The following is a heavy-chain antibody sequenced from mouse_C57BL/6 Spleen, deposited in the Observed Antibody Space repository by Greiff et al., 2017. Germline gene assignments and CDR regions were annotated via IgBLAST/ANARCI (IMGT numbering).Heavy chain of an antibody. J-gene: IGHJ2*01. Sequence: EVKLVESGGGLVKPGGSLKLSCAASGFTFSDYGMHWVRQAPEKGLEWVAYISSGSSTIYYADTVKGRFTISRDNAKNTLFLQMTSLRSEDTAMYYCAREYYGSSYNYFDYWGQGTTLTVSS. CDR1: GFTFSDYG. D-gene: IGHD1-1*01. CDR3: AREYYGSSYNYFDY. CDR2: ISSGSSTI. V-gene: IGHV5-17*01.